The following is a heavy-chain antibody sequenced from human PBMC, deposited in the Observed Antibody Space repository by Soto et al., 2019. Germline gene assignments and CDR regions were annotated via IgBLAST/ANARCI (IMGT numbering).Heavy chain of an antibody. CDR2: IYWDDDK. D-gene: IGHD6-19*01. Sequence: QITLKESGPTLVKPTQTLTLTCTVSGFSLSTSGVGVGWIRQPQGKALEWLALIYWDDDKRYRPSLKSRLTITKDTSKNQVVLTMTNMDPVDTATYYCALKGIAVAGSGFDICVQGTMVTVSS. CDR1: GFSLSTSGVG. J-gene: IGHJ3*02. V-gene: IGHV2-5*02. CDR3: ALKGIAVAGSGFDI.